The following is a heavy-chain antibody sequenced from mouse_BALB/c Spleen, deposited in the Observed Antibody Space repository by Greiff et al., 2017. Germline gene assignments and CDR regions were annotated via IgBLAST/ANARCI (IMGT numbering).Heavy chain of an antibody. CDR1: GFNIKDTY. CDR2: IDPANGNT. CDR3: ARTGTGAYWDLDV. Sequence: DVQLQESGAELVKPGASVKLSCTASGFNIKDTYMHWVKQRPEQGLEWIGRIDPANGNTKYDPKFQGKATITADTSSNTAYLQLSSLTSEDTAVYYGARTGTGAYWDLDVWGAGTSVTVSS. D-gene: IGHD4-1*01. J-gene: IGHJ1*01. V-gene: IGHV14-3*02.